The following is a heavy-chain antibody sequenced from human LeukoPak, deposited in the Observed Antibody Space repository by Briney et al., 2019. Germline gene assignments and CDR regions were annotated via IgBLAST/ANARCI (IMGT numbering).Heavy chain of an antibody. V-gene: IGHV3-23*01. CDR2: ISGSGGST. CDR3: AKKESIVGATPSGY. Sequence: GGSLRLSCAASGLTFSSYWMHWVRQAPGKGLEWVSVISGSGGSTYYADSVKGRFTISRDNSKNTLYLQMNSLRAEDTAVYYCAKKESIVGATPSGYWGQGTLVTVSS. D-gene: IGHD1-26*01. CDR1: GLTFSSYW. J-gene: IGHJ4*02.